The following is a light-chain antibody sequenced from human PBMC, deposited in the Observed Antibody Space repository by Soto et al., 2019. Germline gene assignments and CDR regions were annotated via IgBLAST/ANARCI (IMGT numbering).Light chain of an antibody. CDR1: QHIGNY. Sequence: DIQMTQSPSSLSASVEDRVTITCQASQHIGNYLNWYQQKPGKAPKLLIYDASNLQAGVPSRFSGSGSGTEFTFAIRILQTEDFATYFCQQYDSLPLTFGGGTKVDIK. CDR2: DAS. J-gene: IGKJ4*01. CDR3: QQYDSLPLT. V-gene: IGKV1-33*01.